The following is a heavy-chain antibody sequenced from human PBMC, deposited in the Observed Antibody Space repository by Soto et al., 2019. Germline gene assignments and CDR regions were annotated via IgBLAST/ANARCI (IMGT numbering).Heavy chain of an antibody. CDR2: ISAYNYNT. CDR3: ARFYYDSSGYLPSPYYYYYGMDV. Sequence: ASVKVSCKASGYTFTSYGISWVRQAPGQGLEWMGWISAYNYNTNYAQKFQGRVTMTIEMSTSTTYMELRSLRTDDTAKYYCARFYYDSSGYLPSPYYYYYGMDVWGQGTTVTVSS. CDR1: GYTFTSYG. D-gene: IGHD3-22*01. V-gene: IGHV1-18*01. J-gene: IGHJ6*02.